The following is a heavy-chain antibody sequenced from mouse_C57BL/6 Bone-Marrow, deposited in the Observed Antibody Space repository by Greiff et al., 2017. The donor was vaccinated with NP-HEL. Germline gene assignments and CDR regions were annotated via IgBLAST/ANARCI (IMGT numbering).Heavy chain of an antibody. J-gene: IGHJ4*01. V-gene: IGHV1-80*01. CDR1: GYAFSSYW. CDR3: AREGDARPDEGYYYAMDD. D-gene: IGHD3-3*01. Sequence: VQLHQSGAELVKPGASVKISCKASGYAFSSYWMNWVKQRPGTGLEWIGQIYPGDGDTNYNGKFKGKATLTADKSSSTAYMQLSSLTSEDSAVYFCAREGDARPDEGYYYAMDDWGKGTSVTVSS. CDR2: IYPGDGDT.